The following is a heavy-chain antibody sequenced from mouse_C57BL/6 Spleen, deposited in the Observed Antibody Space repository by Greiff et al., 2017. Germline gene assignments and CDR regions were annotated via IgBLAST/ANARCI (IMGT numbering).Heavy chain of an antibody. V-gene: IGHV5-16*01. J-gene: IGHJ4*01. CDR1: GFTFSDYY. D-gene: IGHD1-1*01. CDR3: ARDGHYYGSSYAMDY. Sequence: EVMLVESEGGLVQPGSSMKLSCTASGFTFSDYYMAWVRQVPEKGLEWVANINYDGSSTYYLDSLKSRFIISRDNAKNILYLQMSSLKSEDTATYYCARDGHYYGSSYAMDYWGQGTSVTVSS. CDR2: INYDGSST.